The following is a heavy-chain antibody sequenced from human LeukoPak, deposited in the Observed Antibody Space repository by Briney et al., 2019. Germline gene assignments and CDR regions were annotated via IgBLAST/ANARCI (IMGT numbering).Heavy chain of an antibody. CDR3: ARSAVAGTGY. Sequence: SETLSLTCAVYGGSFSGYYWSWIRQPPGKGLEWIGEINHSGSTNYNPSLKSRVTISVDTSKNQLSLKLSSVTAADTAVYYCARSAVAGTGYWGQGTLVTVSS. D-gene: IGHD6-19*01. J-gene: IGHJ4*02. V-gene: IGHV4-34*01. CDR1: GGSFSGYY. CDR2: INHSGST.